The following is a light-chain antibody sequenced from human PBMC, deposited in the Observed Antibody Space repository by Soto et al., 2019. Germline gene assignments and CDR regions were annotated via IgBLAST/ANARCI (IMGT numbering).Light chain of an antibody. Sequence: DIQMTQSPSTLSASVGARVTITCRASQSISSWLAWYQQKPGKAPKLLIYDASSLESGVPSRFSGRGSGTEFTLTISSLQPDDFVTYYCQQYNSYWTFGQGTKVDIK. CDR3: QQYNSYWT. CDR2: DAS. J-gene: IGKJ1*01. CDR1: QSISSW. V-gene: IGKV1-5*01.